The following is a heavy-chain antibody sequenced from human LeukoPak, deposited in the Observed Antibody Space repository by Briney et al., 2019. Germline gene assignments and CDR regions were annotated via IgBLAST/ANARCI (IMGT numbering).Heavy chain of an antibody. J-gene: IGHJ4*02. CDR3: ASGEYSGYER. CDR2: IFYSGST. Sequence: PSETLSLTCTVSGGSISSSSYYWGWIRQPPGKGLEWIGTIFYSGSTYYNPSLKNRVTISVDTSKNQFSLKLSSVTAADTAVYYCASGEYSGYERWGQGTLVTVSS. D-gene: IGHD5-12*01. CDR1: GGSISSSSYY. V-gene: IGHV4-39*07.